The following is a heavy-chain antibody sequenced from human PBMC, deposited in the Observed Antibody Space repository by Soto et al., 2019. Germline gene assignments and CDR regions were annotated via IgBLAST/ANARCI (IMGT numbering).Heavy chain of an antibody. Sequence: PGGSLRLSCAASGITFSNAWMSWVRQAPGTGLEWVGVIKRKTDGGTTDYAAPVKGRFTISRDDSINTLHLQMDSLKTEDTAVYYCAAHEWTHYYNTSGHFDEWGQGTGVSVPS. CDR3: AAHEWTHYYNTSGHFDE. CDR2: IKRKTDGGTT. V-gene: IGHV3-15*01. J-gene: IGHJ4*02. D-gene: IGHD3-22*01. CDR1: GITFSNAW.